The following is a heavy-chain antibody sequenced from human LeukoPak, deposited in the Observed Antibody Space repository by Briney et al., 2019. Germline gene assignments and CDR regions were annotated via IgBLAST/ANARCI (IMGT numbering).Heavy chain of an antibody. CDR3: AREGVLWFGELPY. Sequence: PSQTLSLTCTVSGGSISSGDYYWSWIRQPPGKGLEGIGYIYYSGSTYYNPSLKSRVTISVDTSKNQFSLKLSSVTAADTAVYYCAREGVLWFGELPYWGQGTLVTVSS. D-gene: IGHD3-10*01. CDR2: IYYSGST. J-gene: IGHJ4*02. CDR1: GGSISSGDYY. V-gene: IGHV4-30-4*01.